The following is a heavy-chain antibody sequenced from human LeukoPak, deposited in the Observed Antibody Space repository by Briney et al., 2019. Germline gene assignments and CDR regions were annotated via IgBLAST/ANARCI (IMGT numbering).Heavy chain of an antibody. V-gene: IGHV4-59*01. CDR2: IYYSGST. CDR1: GGSISSYY. Sequence: SETLSLTCTVSGGSISSYYWSWLRQPPGKGLEWIGYIYYSGSTNYNPSLKSRVTISVDTSKNQFSLKLSSVTAADTAVYYCARTPESGSPYYFDYWGQGTLVTVSS. CDR3: ARTPESGSPYYFDY. D-gene: IGHD1-26*01. J-gene: IGHJ4*02.